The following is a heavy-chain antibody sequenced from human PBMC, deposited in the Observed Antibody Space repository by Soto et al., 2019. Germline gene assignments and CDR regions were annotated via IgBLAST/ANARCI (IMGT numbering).Heavy chain of an antibody. CDR1: GGTFSSYA. Sequence: QVQLVQSGAEVKKPGSSVKVSFKASGGTFSSYAITWVRQAPGQGLEWMGGIIPIFGTTNYAQKFQGRVTITADESNSTASMELSSLRSEDTAMYYCARYPPAAAGSTLGWFDPWGQGTLFTGSS. D-gene: IGHD6-13*01. CDR3: ARYPPAAAGSTLGWFDP. V-gene: IGHV1-69*01. J-gene: IGHJ5*02. CDR2: IIPIFGTT.